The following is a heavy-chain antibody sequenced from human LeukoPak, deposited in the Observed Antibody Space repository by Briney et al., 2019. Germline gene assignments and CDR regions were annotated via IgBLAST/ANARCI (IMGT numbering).Heavy chain of an antibody. V-gene: IGHV4-34*01. Sequence: PSETLSLTCAVYGGSFSGYYWSWIRQPPGKGLEWIGEINHSGSTNYNPSLKSRVTISVDTSKNQFSLKLSSVTAADTAVYYCARQLLWFGELLYYAFDIRGQGTMVTVSS. CDR2: INHSGST. J-gene: IGHJ3*02. D-gene: IGHD3-10*01. CDR3: ARQLLWFGELLYYAFDI. CDR1: GGSFSGYY.